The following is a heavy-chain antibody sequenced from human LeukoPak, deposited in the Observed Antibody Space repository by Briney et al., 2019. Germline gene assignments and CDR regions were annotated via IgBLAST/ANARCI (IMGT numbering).Heavy chain of an antibody. V-gene: IGHV4-59*01. Sequence: SETLSLTCAVYGGSFSSYYWSWIRQPPGKGLEWIGYIYYSGSTNYNPSLKSRVTISVDTSKNQFSLKLSSVTAADTAVYYCARSDYYGSGSYSGWGQGTLVTVSS. CDR1: GGSFSSYY. CDR2: IYYSGST. J-gene: IGHJ4*02. CDR3: ARSDYYGSGSYSG. D-gene: IGHD3-10*01.